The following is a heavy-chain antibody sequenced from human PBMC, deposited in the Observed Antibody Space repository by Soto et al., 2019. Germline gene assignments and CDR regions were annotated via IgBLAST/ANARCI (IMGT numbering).Heavy chain of an antibody. CDR3: AMDRGRVARVTYPDY. Sequence: QVQLVESGGGVVQPGRSLRLSCGASGFTFSNYGMHWVRQAPGKGLDWVAVISYDGSHEHYADSVKGRFTISRDNPKNTLYLQMNSLRVEDTAVYYCAMDRGRVARVTYPDYWGQGTLVTVSS. CDR2: ISYDGSHE. CDR1: GFTFSNYG. J-gene: IGHJ4*02. D-gene: IGHD4-4*01. V-gene: IGHV3-30*03.